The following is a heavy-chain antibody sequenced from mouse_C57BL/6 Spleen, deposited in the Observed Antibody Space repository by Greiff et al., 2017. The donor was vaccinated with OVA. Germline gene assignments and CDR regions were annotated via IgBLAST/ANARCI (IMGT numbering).Heavy chain of an antibody. CDR2: IDPENGDT. J-gene: IGHJ3*01. D-gene: IGHD3-2*02. Sequence: EVQLQESGAELVRPGASVKLSCTASGFNIKDDYMHWVKQRPEQGLEWIGWIDPENGDTEYASKFQGKATITADTSSNTAYLQLSSLTSEDTAVYYCTTGSSGWAYWGQGTLVTVSA. CDR3: TTGSSGWAY. CDR1: GFNIKDDY. V-gene: IGHV14-4*01.